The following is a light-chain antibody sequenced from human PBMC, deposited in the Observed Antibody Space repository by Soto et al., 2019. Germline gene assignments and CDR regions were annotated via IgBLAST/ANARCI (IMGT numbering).Light chain of an antibody. CDR1: RSDVGGYNY. Sequence: QSVLTQPASVSGSPGQSITISCSGTRSDVGGYNYVSWYQQHPGKAPKVMIYEVRKRPSGVPGRFSGSKSGNTASLTVSGLQAEDEADYYCSSYAGSDTFVFGTGTKVTVL. CDR3: SSYAGSDTFV. J-gene: IGLJ1*01. V-gene: IGLV2-8*01. CDR2: EVR.